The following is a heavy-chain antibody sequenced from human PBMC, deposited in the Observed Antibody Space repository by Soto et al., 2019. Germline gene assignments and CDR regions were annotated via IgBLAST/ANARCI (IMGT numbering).Heavy chain of an antibody. D-gene: IGHD3-10*01. CDR1: GYTFTNYG. Sequence: ASVKVSCKASGYTFTNYGISWVRQAPGQGLEWMGWINVYNGNTKYAQKVQGRVTMTTDTSTSTAYMELRSLRSDDTAVYYCARGVGSGSYYNQYNWFDPWGQGTMVTVS. J-gene: IGHJ5*02. CDR3: ARGVGSGSYYNQYNWFDP. CDR2: INVYNGNT. V-gene: IGHV1-18*01.